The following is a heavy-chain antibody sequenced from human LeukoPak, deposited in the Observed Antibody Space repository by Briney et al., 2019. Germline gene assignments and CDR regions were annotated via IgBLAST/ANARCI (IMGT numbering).Heavy chain of an antibody. V-gene: IGHV1-69*02. CDR3: ARARGHWNYDF. Sequence: ASVKVSCKASGGTFSSYTISWVRQAPGQGLEWMGRIIPILGIANYAQNLQDRVTMTTDTSTSTAYMELRSLRSDDTAVYYCARARGHWNYDFWGQGTLVTVSS. CDR2: IIPILGIA. CDR1: GGTFSSYT. D-gene: IGHD1-7*01. J-gene: IGHJ4*02.